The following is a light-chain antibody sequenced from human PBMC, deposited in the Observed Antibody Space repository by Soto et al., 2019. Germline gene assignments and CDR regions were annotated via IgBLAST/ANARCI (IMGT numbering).Light chain of an antibody. CDR3: CSYAGSSFDV. V-gene: IGLV2-23*02. Sequence: QSALTQPASVSGSPGQSITISCTGTSSDVGSYNLVSWYQQHPGKAPKLMIYEVSKRPSGVSNRFSGSKSGNTASLTISGFQVENGPDYYCCSYAGSSFDVFGNGTKATLL. J-gene: IGLJ1*01. CDR2: EVS. CDR1: SSDVGSYNL.